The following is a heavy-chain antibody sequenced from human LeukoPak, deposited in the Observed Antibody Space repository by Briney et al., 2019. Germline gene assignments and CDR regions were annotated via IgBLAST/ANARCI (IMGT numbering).Heavy chain of an antibody. CDR3: AKDLGNWNSEYYFDY. J-gene: IGHJ4*02. CDR2: IRYDGSNK. Sequence: PGGSLRLSCAASGFTSSSYGMHWVRQAPGKGLEWVAFIRYDGSNKYYADSVKGRFTISRDNSENTLYLQMNSLRAEDTAVYYCAKDLGNWNSEYYFDYWGQGTLVTVSS. D-gene: IGHD1-7*01. V-gene: IGHV3-30*02. CDR1: GFTSSSYG.